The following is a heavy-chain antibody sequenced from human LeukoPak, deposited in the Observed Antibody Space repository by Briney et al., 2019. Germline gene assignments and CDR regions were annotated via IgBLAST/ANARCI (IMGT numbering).Heavy chain of an antibody. CDR3: TTGHYFDY. CDR2: IKSKTDSGTT. V-gene: IGHV3-15*01. CDR1: GFTFSNAW. Sequence: PGGSLRLSCAASGFTFSNAWMSWVRQAPGKGLEWVGRIKSKTDSGTTDYAAPVKGRFTISRDDSKNTLYLQVNSLKTEDTAVYYCTTGHYFDYWGQGTLGTVSS. J-gene: IGHJ4*02.